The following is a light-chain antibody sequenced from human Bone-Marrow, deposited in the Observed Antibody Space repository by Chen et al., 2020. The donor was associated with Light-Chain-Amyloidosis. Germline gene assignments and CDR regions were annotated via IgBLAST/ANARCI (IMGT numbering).Light chain of an antibody. J-gene: IGKJ3*01. V-gene: IGKV3-15*01. CDR2: GAS. CDR1: QSVNIN. CDR3: QQYNNWPLT. Sequence: EIVMTQSPVTLSVSPGERATLSCRASQSVNINLAWYQQKLGQAPRLLIYGASTRATGIPARFSGSGSGTEFTLTISSLQSEDFAGYYCQQYNNWPLTFGPGTKVDIK.